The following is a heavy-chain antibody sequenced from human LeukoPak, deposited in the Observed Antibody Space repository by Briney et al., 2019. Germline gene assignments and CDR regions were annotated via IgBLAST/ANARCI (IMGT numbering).Heavy chain of an antibody. J-gene: IGHJ3*02. CDR3: AIALWFGEFSFDI. CDR2: INPHNGGT. CDR1: GYIFTGYY. Sequence: GASVKLSCKASGYIFTGYYMRWVRQAPGKGLEWMGGINPHNGGTNYAHPVQGRVTMTRDTSIDTVYMEMSKLRSDDPAVYYCAIALWFGEFSFDIWGQGTMVIVS. V-gene: IGHV1-2*02. D-gene: IGHD3-10*01.